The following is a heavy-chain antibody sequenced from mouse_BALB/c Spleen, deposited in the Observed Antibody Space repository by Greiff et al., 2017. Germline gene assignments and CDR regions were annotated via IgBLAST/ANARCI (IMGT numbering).Heavy chain of an antibody. J-gene: IGHJ2*01. CDR3: ARGNYGPFDY. D-gene: IGHD2-4*01. V-gene: IGHV1-87*01. Sequence: VQLQQSGAELARPGASVKLSCKASGYTFTSYWMQWVKQRPGQGLEWIGAIYPGDGDTRYTQKFKGKATLTADKSSSTAYMQLSSLASEDSAVYYCARGNYGPFDYWGQGTTLTVSS. CDR2: IYPGDGDT. CDR1: GYTFTSYW.